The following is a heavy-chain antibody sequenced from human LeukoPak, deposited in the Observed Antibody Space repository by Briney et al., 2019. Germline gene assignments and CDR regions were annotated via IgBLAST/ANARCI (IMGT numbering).Heavy chain of an antibody. Sequence: GGSLRLSCAASGFTFSSYAMHWVRQAPGKGLEWVAVISYDGSNKYYADSVKGRFTISRDNSKNTLYLQMNSLRAEDTAVYYCARDGYLSGLIKPDKTAGWFDPWGQGTLVTVSS. J-gene: IGHJ5*02. D-gene: IGHD3-22*01. V-gene: IGHV3-30*04. CDR2: ISYDGSNK. CDR1: GFTFSSYA. CDR3: ARDGYLSGLIKPDKTAGWFDP.